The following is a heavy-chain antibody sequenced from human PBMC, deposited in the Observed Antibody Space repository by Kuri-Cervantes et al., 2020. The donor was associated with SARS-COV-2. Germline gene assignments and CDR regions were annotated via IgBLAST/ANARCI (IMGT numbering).Heavy chain of an antibody. V-gene: IGHV4-61*08. CDR3: ARAGIFGVVIAYYYYYMDV. CDR2: IYYSGST. D-gene: IGHD3-3*01. J-gene: IGHJ6*03. Sequence: SETLSLTCTVSGGSISSGDYYWCWIRQPPGKGLEWIGYIYYSGSTNYNPSLKSRVTISVDTSKNQFSLKLSSVTAADTAVYYCARAGIFGVVIAYYYYYMDVWGKGTTVTVSS. CDR1: GGSISSGDYY.